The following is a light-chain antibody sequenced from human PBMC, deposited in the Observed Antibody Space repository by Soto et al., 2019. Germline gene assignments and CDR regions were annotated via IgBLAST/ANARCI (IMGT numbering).Light chain of an antibody. V-gene: IGLV1-47*01. J-gene: IGLJ2*01. CDR2: RNN. Sequence: QSVLTQPPSASGTPGQRVTISCSGSSSNIGSNYVYWYQQLPGTAPKLLIYRNNQRPSWVPDRFSVSKSGTSASLAISGFRSEDEADYYCAAWDDSLSGHVVFGGGTKLTVL. CDR1: SSNIGSNY. CDR3: AAWDDSLSGHVV.